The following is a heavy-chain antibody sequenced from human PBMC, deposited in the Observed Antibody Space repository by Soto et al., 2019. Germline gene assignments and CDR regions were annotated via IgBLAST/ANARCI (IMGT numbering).Heavy chain of an antibody. Sequence: ASVKVSCKASGYTFTSYDINWVRQATGQGLEWMGWMNPNSGNTGYAQKFQGRVTMTRNTSISTAYMELSSLRSEDTAVYYCARASSPYCGGDCYSDYWGQGTLVTVSS. CDR3: ARASSPYCGGDCYSDY. CDR2: MNPNSGNT. CDR1: GYTFTSYD. J-gene: IGHJ4*02. V-gene: IGHV1-8*01. D-gene: IGHD2-21*02.